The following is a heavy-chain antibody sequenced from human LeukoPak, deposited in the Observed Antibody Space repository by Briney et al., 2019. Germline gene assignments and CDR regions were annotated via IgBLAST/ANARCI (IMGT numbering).Heavy chain of an antibody. Sequence: GGSLRLSCAASGFTFSSYAMSWVRQAPGKGLKWVSAISGSGGSTYYADSVKGRFTISRDNSKNTLYLQMNSLRAEDTAVYYCARQGYSYGKYYFDYWGQGTLVTVSS. CDR1: GFTFSSYA. D-gene: IGHD5-18*01. J-gene: IGHJ4*02. CDR3: ARQGYSYGKYYFDY. CDR2: ISGSGGST. V-gene: IGHV3-23*01.